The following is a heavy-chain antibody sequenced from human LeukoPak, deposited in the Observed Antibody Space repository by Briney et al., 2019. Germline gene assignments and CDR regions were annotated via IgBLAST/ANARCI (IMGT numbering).Heavy chain of an antibody. V-gene: IGHV3-30*18. CDR1: GFTFSSYG. J-gene: IGHJ4*02. D-gene: IGHD6-13*01. Sequence: PGWSLRLSCAASGFTFSSYGMHWVRQAPGKGLEWVAVISYDGSNKYYADSVKGRFTISRDNSKNTLYLQMNSLRAEDTAVYYCAKLSTGYSSSWYDYWGQGTLVTVSS. CDR3: AKLSTGYSSSWYDY. CDR2: ISYDGSNK.